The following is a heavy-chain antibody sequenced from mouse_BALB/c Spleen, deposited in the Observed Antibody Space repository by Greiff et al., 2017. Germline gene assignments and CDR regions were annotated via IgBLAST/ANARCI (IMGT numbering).Heavy chain of an antibody. D-gene: IGHD2-1*01. V-gene: IGHV1S127*01. CDR2: IDPSDSET. CDR1: GYSFTSYW. CDR3: ARPYGNSYYYAMDY. Sequence: QVHVKQSGPQLVRPGASVKISCKASGYSFTSYWMHWVKQRLGQGLEWIGMIDPSDSETRLNQKFKDKATLTVDKSSSTAYMQLSSPTSEDSAVYYCARPYGNSYYYAMDYWGPGTSVTVSS. J-gene: IGHJ4*01.